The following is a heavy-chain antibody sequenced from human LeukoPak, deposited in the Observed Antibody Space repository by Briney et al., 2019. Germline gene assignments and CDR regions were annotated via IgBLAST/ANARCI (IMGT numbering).Heavy chain of an antibody. CDR3: ARTRDYYDSSGSSDY. Sequence: ASVKVSCKASGYTFTSYGISWVRQAPGQGLEWMGWISAYNGNTNYAQKLQGRVTMTTDTSTSTAYMELRSLRSDDTAVYYCARTRDYYDSSGSSDYWDQGTLVTVSS. CDR1: GYTFTSYG. CDR2: ISAYNGNT. D-gene: IGHD3-22*01. V-gene: IGHV1-18*01. J-gene: IGHJ4*02.